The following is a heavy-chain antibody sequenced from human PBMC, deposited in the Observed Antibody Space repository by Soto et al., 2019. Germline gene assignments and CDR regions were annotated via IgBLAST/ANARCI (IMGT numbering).Heavy chain of an antibody. Sequence: EVQLVESGGGLGQPGGSLRLSCAASGFTFSSYEMNWVRQAPGKGLEWVSYISSSGSTIYYADSVKGRFTISRDNAKNSLYLQMNSLRAEDTAVYYCARGQGRSRIVVVPAANPYYYYGMDVWGQGTTVTVSS. CDR3: ARGQGRSRIVVVPAANPYYYYGMDV. J-gene: IGHJ6*02. CDR2: ISSSGSTI. V-gene: IGHV3-48*03. CDR1: GFTFSSYE. D-gene: IGHD2-2*01.